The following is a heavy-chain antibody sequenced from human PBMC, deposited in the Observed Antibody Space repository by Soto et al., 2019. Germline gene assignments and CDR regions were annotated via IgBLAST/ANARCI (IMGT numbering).Heavy chain of an antibody. D-gene: IGHD2-15*01. CDR2: ITPYNGDT. CDR3: ARLAPCSGGTCYSRPLDY. CDR1: GYSFATYS. J-gene: IGHJ4*02. V-gene: IGHV1-18*01. Sequence: QVQLLQSGAEVKEPGASVKVSCKASGYSFATYSISWVRQAPGQGLEWMGWITPYNGDTKYAQKLQGRVTMTTDTSTSTAYMEVRSLRSDDTAVYYWARLAPCSGGTCYSRPLDYWGQGALVTVSS.